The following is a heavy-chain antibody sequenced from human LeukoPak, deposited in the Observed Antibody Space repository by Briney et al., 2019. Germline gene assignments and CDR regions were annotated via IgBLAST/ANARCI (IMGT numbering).Heavy chain of an antibody. J-gene: IGHJ4*02. CDR2: MYNSGST. D-gene: IGHD6-19*01. V-gene: IGHV4-59*01. CDR1: GGSISSYY. CDR3: ARYSSGWIDY. Sequence: ASETLSLTCSVSGGSISSYYWSWIRQPPGKGLEWIGSMYNSGSTNYNPSLMSRVTISVDTSKNQFSLKLTSVTAADTATYYCARYSSGWIDYWGQGTLVTVSS.